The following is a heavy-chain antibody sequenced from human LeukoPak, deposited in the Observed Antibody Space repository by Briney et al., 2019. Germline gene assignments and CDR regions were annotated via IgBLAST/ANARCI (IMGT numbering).Heavy chain of an antibody. CDR2: ISGSGGST. D-gene: IGHD1-1*01. CDR3: ARNPLRWKGAYYFDY. V-gene: IGHV3-23*01. J-gene: IGHJ4*02. Sequence: GGSLRLSCAASGFTFSSYAMSWVRQAPGKGLEWVSAISGSGGSTYYADSVKGRFTISRDNSKNTLYLQMNSLRAEDTAVYYCARNPLRWKGAYYFDYWGQGTLVTVSS. CDR1: GFTFSSYA.